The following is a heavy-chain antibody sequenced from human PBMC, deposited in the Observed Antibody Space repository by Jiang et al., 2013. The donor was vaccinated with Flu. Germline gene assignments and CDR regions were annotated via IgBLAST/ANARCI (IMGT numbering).Heavy chain of an antibody. CDR3: ARLVSMVRGVISGWFDP. D-gene: IGHD3-10*01. J-gene: IGHJ5*02. Sequence: GAEVKKPGESLKISCKGSGYSFTSYWIGWVRQMPGKGLEWMGIIYPGDSDTRYGPSFQGQVTISADKSISTAYLQWSSLKASDTAMYYCARLVSMVRGVISGWFDPWGQGTLVTVSS. V-gene: IGHV5-51*01. CDR2: IYPGDSDT. CDR1: GYSFTSYW.